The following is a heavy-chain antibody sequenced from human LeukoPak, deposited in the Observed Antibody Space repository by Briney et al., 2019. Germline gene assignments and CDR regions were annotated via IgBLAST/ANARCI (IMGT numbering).Heavy chain of an antibody. CDR1: GYTFIDYY. CDR2: INPKSGDT. J-gene: IGHJ4*02. D-gene: IGHD2-21*01. Sequence: GASVKVSCKGSGYTFIDYYLHWVRQAPGQGLEWMAWINPKSGDTNYLQNFQGRVTLTRDTSISTAYMELSRLTSDDTAVYYCASGGAPGYWGQGTLVTVSS. V-gene: IGHV1-2*02. CDR3: ASGGAPGY.